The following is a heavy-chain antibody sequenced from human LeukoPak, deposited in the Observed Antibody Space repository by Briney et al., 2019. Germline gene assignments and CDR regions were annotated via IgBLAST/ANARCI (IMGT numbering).Heavy chain of an antibody. CDR3: ARHRAAAEGGALDY. D-gene: IGHD6-13*01. CDR1: GYSFTSYW. V-gene: IGHV5-51*01. CDR2: IYPGDSDT. Sequence: GESLKISCKGSGYSFTSYWIGWVRQMPGKGLEWMGIIYPGDSDTRYSPSFQGQVTISADKSISAAYLQWGSLKASDNAIYYCARHRAAAEGGALDYWGQGTLVTVSS. J-gene: IGHJ4*02.